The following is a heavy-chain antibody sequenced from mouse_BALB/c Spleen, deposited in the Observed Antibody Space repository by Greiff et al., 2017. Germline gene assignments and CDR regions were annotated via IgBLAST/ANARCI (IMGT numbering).Heavy chain of an antibody. D-gene: IGHD2-1*01. V-gene: IGHV5-6-5*01. CDR2: ISSGGST. Sequence: EVQLQESGGGLVKPGGSLKLSCAASGFTFSSYAMSWVRQTPEKRLEWVASISSGGSTYYPDSVKGRFTISRDNARNILYLQMSSLRSEDTAMYYCARSFYYGNYVGAMDYWGQGTSVTVSS. CDR3: ARSFYYGNYVGAMDY. CDR1: GFTFSSYA. J-gene: IGHJ4*01.